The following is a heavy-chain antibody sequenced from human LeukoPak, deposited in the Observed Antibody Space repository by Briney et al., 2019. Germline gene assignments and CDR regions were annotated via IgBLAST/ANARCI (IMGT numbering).Heavy chain of an antibody. J-gene: IGHJ4*02. CDR3: ARFHYYDSPHRGDYFDY. Sequence: SETLSLTCTVSSGSISTSNYYWGWVRQPPGKALEWIGNIFYSGSTYYNPSLKSRVTISVDTSKNQFSLKLSSVTAADTAVYYCARFHYYDSPHRGDYFDYWGQGTLVTVSS. D-gene: IGHD3-22*01. V-gene: IGHV4-39*01. CDR1: SGSISTSNYY. CDR2: IFYSGST.